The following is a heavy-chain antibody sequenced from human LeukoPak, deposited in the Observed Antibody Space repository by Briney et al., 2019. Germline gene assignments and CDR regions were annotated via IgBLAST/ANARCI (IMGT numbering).Heavy chain of an antibody. CDR2: FDPEDGET. J-gene: IGHJ4*02. CDR3: ATETFEYSSSSYFDY. D-gene: IGHD6-6*01. CDR1: GYTLTELS. V-gene: IGHV1-24*01. Sequence: ASVKVSCKVSGYTLTELSMHWVRQAPGKGLEWMGGFDPEDGETIYAQKFQGRVTMTEDTSTDTAYMELSSLRSEDTAVYYCATETFEYSSSSYFDYWGQGTLVTVSS.